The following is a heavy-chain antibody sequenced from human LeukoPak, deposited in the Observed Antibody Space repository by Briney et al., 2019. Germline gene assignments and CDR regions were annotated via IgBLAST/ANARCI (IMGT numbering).Heavy chain of an antibody. CDR3: AKEYCSSTTCYTKCPDY. CDR1: GFTFSSYA. CDR2: ISGSGGST. D-gene: IGHD2-2*02. J-gene: IGHJ4*02. Sequence: GGSLRLSCAASGFTFSSYAMSWVRQAPGKGLEWVSAISGSGGSTYYADSVKGRFTISRDNSENTLYLQMNSLRAEDTAVYYCAKEYCSSTTCYTKCPDYWGQGTLVTVSS. V-gene: IGHV3-23*01.